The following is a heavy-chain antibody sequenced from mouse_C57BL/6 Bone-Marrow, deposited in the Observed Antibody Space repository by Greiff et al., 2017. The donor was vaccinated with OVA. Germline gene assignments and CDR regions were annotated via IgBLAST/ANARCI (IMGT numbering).Heavy chain of an antibody. CDR1: GFTFSSYA. CDR3: ARDRGTTVVAPNLAY. J-gene: IGHJ3*01. CDR2: ISDGGSYT. Sequence: EVQLVESGGGLVKPGGSLKLSCAASGFTFSSYAMSWVRQTPEKRLEWVATISDGGSYTYYPDNVKGRFTISRDNAKNNLYLQMSHLKSEDTAMYYCARDRGTTVVAPNLAYWGQGTLVTVSA. V-gene: IGHV5-4*01. D-gene: IGHD1-1*01.